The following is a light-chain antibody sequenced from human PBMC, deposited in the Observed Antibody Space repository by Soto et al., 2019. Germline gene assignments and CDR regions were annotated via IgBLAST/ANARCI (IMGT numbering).Light chain of an antibody. J-gene: IGLJ1*01. V-gene: IGLV2-14*01. CDR1: SSDVGGYNY. CDR3: SSYTSSSAYV. Sequence: QSALTQPASVSGSPGQSITISCTGTSSDVGGYNYVSWCQQHPGKAPKLMIYDVSNRPSGVSNRFSGSKSGNTASLTISGLQAEDEADYYCSSYTSSSAYVFGTGPKLTVL. CDR2: DVS.